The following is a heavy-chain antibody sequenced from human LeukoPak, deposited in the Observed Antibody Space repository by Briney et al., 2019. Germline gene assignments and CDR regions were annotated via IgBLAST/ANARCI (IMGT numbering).Heavy chain of an antibody. CDR1: GGSISSYY. J-gene: IGHJ4*02. V-gene: IGHV4-4*07. CDR2: IYTSGST. Sequence: SETLSLTCSVSGGSISSYYWSWIRQPAGKGLEWIGRIYTSGSTNYNPSLKSRVTMSVDTSKNQFSLKLSSVTAADTAVYYCARDSGGWLGIAARPVDYWGQGTLVTVSS. CDR3: ARDSGGWLGIAARPVDY. D-gene: IGHD6-6*01.